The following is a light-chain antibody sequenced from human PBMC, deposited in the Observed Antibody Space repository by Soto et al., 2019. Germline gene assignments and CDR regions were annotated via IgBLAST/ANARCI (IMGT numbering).Light chain of an antibody. V-gene: IGKV3-11*01. CDR1: QSVNKY. CDR3: QQRSYWPFT. J-gene: IGKJ3*01. Sequence: EIVLTQSPGTLSLSPGERVTLSCRASQSVNKYLAWYQQRPGQAPRLLIYDASNRATGIPARFSGSGSGTDFTLTISSLEPEDFAVYYCQQRSYWPFTFGPGTKVDI. CDR2: DAS.